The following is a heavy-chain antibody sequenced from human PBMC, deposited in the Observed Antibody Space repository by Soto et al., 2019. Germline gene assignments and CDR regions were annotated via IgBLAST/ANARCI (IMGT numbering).Heavy chain of an antibody. J-gene: IGHJ6*02. Sequence: ASVKVSCKASGYTFTSYYMHWVRQAPGQGLEWMGIINPSGGSTSYAQKFQGRVTMTRDTSTSTVYMELRSLRSEDTAVYYCARPAAMVTVYYYYGMDVWGQGTTVTVSS. CDR1: GYTFTSYY. CDR2: INPSGGST. D-gene: IGHD5-18*01. CDR3: ARPAAMVTVYYYYGMDV. V-gene: IGHV1-46*01.